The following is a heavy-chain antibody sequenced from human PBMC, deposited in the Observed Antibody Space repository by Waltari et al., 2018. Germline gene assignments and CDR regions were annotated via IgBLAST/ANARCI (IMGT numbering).Heavy chain of an antibody. Sequence: EVQLVQSGGGLVQPGGSLRLSCEASGFSFYTYAMTWVRQAPGKGLEWVSTINPGRANTYYADSVRGRFTISRDNSKNTLYLQMNSLRAEDTAVYYCAKDLTGYSSSWATNYFDYWGQGTLVTVSS. J-gene: IGHJ4*02. V-gene: IGHV3-23*04. CDR2: INPGRANT. CDR3: AKDLTGYSSSWATNYFDY. CDR1: GFSFYTYA. D-gene: IGHD6-13*01.